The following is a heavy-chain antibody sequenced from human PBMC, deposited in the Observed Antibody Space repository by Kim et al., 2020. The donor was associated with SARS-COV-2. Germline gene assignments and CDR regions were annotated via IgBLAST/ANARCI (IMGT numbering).Heavy chain of an antibody. D-gene: IGHD5-18*01. CDR1: GFTFSSYG. CDR2: IWYDGSNK. J-gene: IGHJ4*02. Sequence: GGSLRLSCAASGFTFSSYGMHWVRQAPGKGLEWVAVIWYDGSNKYYADSVKGRFTISRDNSKNTLYLQMNSLRAEDTAVYYCARGSVGRIQLWNHDYWGQGTLVTVSS. CDR3: ARGSVGRIQLWNHDY. V-gene: IGHV3-33*01.